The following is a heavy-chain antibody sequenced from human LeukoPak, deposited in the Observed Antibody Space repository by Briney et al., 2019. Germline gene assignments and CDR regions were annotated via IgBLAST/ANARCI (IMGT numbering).Heavy chain of an antibody. CDR3: ARGHSSGWCFDY. V-gene: IGHV3-7*01. J-gene: IGHJ4*02. CDR2: IKQDGSEK. Sequence: PGGSLRLSCAASGFTFSSYAFNWVRQAPGKGLEWVANIKQDGSEKYYVDSVKGRFTISRDNAKNSLYLQMNSLRAEDTAVYYCARGHSSGWCFDYWGQGTLVTVSS. D-gene: IGHD6-19*01. CDR1: GFTFSSYA.